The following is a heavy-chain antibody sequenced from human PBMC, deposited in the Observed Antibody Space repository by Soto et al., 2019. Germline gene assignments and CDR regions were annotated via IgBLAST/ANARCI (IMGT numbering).Heavy chain of an antibody. CDR2: ISSGGENR. Sequence: EVQLLESGGDLVQPGGSLRLSCAASGFAFSSNSMTWVRQAPGKGLEWVSGISSGGENRCHADAVTGRFTISRDNSKNTLYLQMNNLRVEDTAVYYCVKWDGYGDYWGQGTLVSVSS. D-gene: IGHD5-12*01. CDR3: VKWDGYGDY. J-gene: IGHJ4*02. V-gene: IGHV3-23*01. CDR1: GFAFSSNS.